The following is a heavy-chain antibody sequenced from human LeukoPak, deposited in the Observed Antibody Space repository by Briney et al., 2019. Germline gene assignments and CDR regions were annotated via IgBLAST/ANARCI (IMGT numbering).Heavy chain of an antibody. J-gene: IGHJ4*02. CDR1: GFVFSDYS. CDR3: ARDDNWGFDY. D-gene: IGHD7-27*01. V-gene: IGHV3-48*04. CDR2: IRGSGSGLGSGN. Sequence: GGSLTLSCAASGFVFSDYSMNWVRQAPGKGLEWVANIRGSGSGLGSGNYYADSVKGRFTISRDNAKTSLYLQMNSLRAEDTAFYYCARDDNWGFDYWGQGALVTVSS.